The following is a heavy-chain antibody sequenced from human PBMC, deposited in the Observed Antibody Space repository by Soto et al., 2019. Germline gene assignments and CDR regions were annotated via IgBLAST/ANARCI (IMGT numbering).Heavy chain of an antibody. J-gene: IGHJ4*02. CDR3: ARSGGDYTSFDY. Sequence: SETLSLTCTVSGDSISTYYWSWIRQPPGKGLEWIGFIYYSVSTNYNPSLKSRVTISLDTSKNQFSLRLSSVTAADTAVYYCARSGGDYTSFDYWGQGTLVTVSS. CDR1: GDSISTYY. V-gene: IGHV4-59*01. D-gene: IGHD4-17*01. CDR2: IYYSVST.